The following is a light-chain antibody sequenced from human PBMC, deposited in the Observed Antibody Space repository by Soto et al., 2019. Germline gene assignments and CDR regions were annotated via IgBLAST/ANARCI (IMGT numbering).Light chain of an antibody. CDR3: QPYDNSPWT. V-gene: IGKV3-20*01. CDR1: QSVSSSF. J-gene: IGKJ1*01. Sequence: EIVLTQSPGTLSLSPGERATLSCRASQSVSSSFLAWYQHKPGQAPRLLIYGASSRATGIPDRFSGSGSGTDFTLTISRLEPEDFAVYYCQPYDNSPWTFGQGTEVEIK. CDR2: GAS.